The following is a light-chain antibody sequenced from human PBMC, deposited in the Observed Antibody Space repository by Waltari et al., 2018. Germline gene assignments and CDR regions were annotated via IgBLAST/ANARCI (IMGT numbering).Light chain of an antibody. Sequence: YKLTQPPPVSVSPGQRAKIPCLGNELPMQFAHWYQQKPGQAPVVIMYKYTQRPSGIPERFSASTSGTTVTLTIRGVQAEDEADYYCQSADTIGSIIFGGGTKLTVL. V-gene: IGLV3-25*03. CDR1: ELPMQF. J-gene: IGLJ2*01. CDR2: KYT. CDR3: QSADTIGSII.